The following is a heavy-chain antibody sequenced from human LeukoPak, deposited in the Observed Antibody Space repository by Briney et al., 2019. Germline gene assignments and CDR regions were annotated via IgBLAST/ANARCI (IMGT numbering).Heavy chain of an antibody. CDR1: GGSISSYY. J-gene: IGHJ6*02. Sequence: SETLSLTCTVSGGSISSYYWSWIRQPPGKGLEWIGYIYYSGSTNCNPSLKSRVTISVDTSKNQFSLKLSSVTAADTAVYYCARLFNYDFWSGYPYGMDVWGQGTTVTVSS. D-gene: IGHD3-3*01. CDR3: ARLFNYDFWSGYPYGMDV. CDR2: IYYSGST. V-gene: IGHV4-59*08.